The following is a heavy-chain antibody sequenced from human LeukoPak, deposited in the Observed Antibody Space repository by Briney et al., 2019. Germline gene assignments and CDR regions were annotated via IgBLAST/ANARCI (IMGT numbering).Heavy chain of an antibody. CDR3: ARIIHVDYTPLYYFDH. J-gene: IGHJ4*02. Sequence: LRLSCAASGFTFSAYWMGWVRRTPGKGLEWVANIKRDGDEKYSVDSVKGRFTIFRDNAKNSLYLQMNSLKAEDTAVYYCARIIHVDYTPLYYFDHWGQGTLVTVSS. D-gene: IGHD3-16*01. CDR2: IKRDGDEK. V-gene: IGHV3-7*01. CDR1: GFTFSAYW.